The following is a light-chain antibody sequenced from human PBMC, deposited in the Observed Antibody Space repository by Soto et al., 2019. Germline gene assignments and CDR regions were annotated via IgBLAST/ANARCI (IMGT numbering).Light chain of an antibody. V-gene: IGKV1-5*01. Sequence: DFQMTQYPSTLSASVGDRVTITCRASQNIRSRLAWFQQKPGKAPKLLIYDASSLESGVPQRFSGSGSGTEFTLTISSLQPEDFATYYCQQSYSTPWTFGQGTKVDIK. CDR1: QNIRSR. J-gene: IGKJ1*01. CDR3: QQSYSTPWT. CDR2: DAS.